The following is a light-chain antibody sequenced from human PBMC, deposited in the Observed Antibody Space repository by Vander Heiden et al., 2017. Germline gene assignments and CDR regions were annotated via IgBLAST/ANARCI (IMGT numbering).Light chain of an antibody. V-gene: IGLV1-47*02. CDR2: SNN. J-gene: IGLJ3*02. CDR1: SSNIRTTY. Sequence: QSVLTQPPSASATPGRRVPISCSGSSSNIRTTYVYWSQQLPGPSPKLLIYSNNQRPVGVPERFSGYKCGTSATLAISGVRSEDEADYYCAAWDESRSGWVFGGGTKLTVL. CDR3: AAWDESRSGWV.